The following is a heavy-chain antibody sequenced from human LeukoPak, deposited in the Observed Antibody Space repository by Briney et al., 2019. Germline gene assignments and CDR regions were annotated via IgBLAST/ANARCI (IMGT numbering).Heavy chain of an antibody. V-gene: IGHV3-30*04. CDR1: GFTFSIYA. Sequence: PGRSLRLSCAASGFTFSIYAMHWVRQAPGKGLEWVAVISYDGSNKYYADSVKGRFTISRDNSKNTLYLQMNSMRAEDTAVYYCARAGYSNEPFYYYYMDVWGKGTTVTVSS. D-gene: IGHD4-11*01. CDR2: ISYDGSNK. CDR3: ARAGYSNEPFYYYYMDV. J-gene: IGHJ6*03.